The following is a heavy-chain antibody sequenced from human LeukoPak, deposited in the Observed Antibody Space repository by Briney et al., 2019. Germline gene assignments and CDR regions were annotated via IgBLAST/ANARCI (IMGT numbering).Heavy chain of an antibody. CDR3: ARGYYDSSGYYPL. Sequence: QPGGSLRLSCADSGFTFSYHYMTWVRQAPGKGLEWVANIKQDGSEKYYVDSVKGRFTISRDKAKNSLYLQMNSLRAEDTAVYYCARGYYDSSGYYPLWGQGTLVTVSS. J-gene: IGHJ4*02. CDR2: IKQDGSEK. V-gene: IGHV3-7*01. D-gene: IGHD3-22*01. CDR1: GFTFSYHY.